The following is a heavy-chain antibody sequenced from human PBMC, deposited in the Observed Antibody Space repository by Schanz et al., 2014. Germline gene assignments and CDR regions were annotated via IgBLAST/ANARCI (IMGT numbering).Heavy chain of an antibody. D-gene: IGHD7-27*01. V-gene: IGHV3-23*04. Sequence: EVQLVESGGGLVQPGGSLRLSCAASGITFSDYAMSWVRQAPGKGLEWVSRTSHDGSFTTFADSVKGRFTISRDNAKNALYLQMTSLRGEDTAVYYCARENLNWEAFDIWGQGTVVTVSS. CDR2: TSHDGSFT. J-gene: IGHJ3*02. CDR3: ARENLNWEAFDI. CDR1: GITFSDYA.